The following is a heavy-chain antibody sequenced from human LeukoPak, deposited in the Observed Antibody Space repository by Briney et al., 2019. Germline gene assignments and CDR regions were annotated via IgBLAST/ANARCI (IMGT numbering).Heavy chain of an antibody. D-gene: IGHD1-26*01. CDR2: ISGSGHDI. CDR1: GFTLSDSY. J-gene: IGHJ6*03. V-gene: IGHV3-11*04. CDR3: ARDPYSGNYGDYYYYYMDV. Sequence: PGGSLRLSCAASGFTLSDSYMTWVRQAPGKGVEWVAYISGSGHDINYSDSVKGRFTISRDNAKNSLYLQMSSLRDEDTAVYYCARDPYSGNYGDYYYYYMDVWGKGTTVTISS.